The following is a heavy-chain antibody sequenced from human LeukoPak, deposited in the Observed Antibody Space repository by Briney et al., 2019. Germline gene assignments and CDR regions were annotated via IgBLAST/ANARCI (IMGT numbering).Heavy chain of an antibody. D-gene: IGHD2-15*01. CDR2: ISSNGGST. CDR1: GFSFSSYA. Sequence: GGSLRLSCSASGFSFSSYAMHWVRQAPGKGLEYVSTISSNGGSTYYADSVKGRFTISRDNSKNTLFLQMSSLRAEDTAVYYCAREADCSGGGCYRGAFDIWGQGTMVAVSS. J-gene: IGHJ3*02. V-gene: IGHV3-64D*06. CDR3: AREADCSGGGCYRGAFDI.